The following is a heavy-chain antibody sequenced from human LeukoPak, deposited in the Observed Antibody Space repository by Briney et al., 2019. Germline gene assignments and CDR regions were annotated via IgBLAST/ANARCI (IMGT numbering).Heavy chain of an antibody. CDR2: INHSGYT. J-gene: IGHJ4*02. CDR3: SRQVVGNDY. V-gene: IGHV4-34*01. Sequence: PPETLSLTSALSGESSLSSYYWSWTRQTPGGALEWIGEINHSGYTNYNPSPKSRVTLSIDTSQNQFSLRLTTVTAPCTALNIFSRQVVGNDYWGQGPLVTVSS. CDR1: GESSLSSYY. D-gene: IGHD3-22*01.